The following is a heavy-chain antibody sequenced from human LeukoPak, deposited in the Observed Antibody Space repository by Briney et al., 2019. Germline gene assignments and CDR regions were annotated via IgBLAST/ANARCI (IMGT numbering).Heavy chain of an antibody. CDR1: GFTFSNYW. Sequence: GGSLRLSCAASGFTFSNYWMNWVRQAPGKGLEWVANIKQDGSEKYYVDSVKGRFTISRDNAKNSLYLQMNSLRAEDTAVYYCARDPSSLRDSFDYWGQGTLVTVSS. V-gene: IGHV3-7*01. CDR3: ARDPSSLRDSFDY. CDR2: IKQDGSEK. J-gene: IGHJ4*02.